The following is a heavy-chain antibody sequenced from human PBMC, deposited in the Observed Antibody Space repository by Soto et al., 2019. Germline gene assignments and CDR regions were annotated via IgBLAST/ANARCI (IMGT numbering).Heavy chain of an antibody. V-gene: IGHV3-7*02. CDR3: ATPPYSSGWYC. CDR1: GFTFSSYW. CDR2: IKQDGSEK. J-gene: IGHJ4*02. D-gene: IGHD6-13*01. Sequence: GGSLRLSCAASGFTFSSYWMTWVRQAPGKGLEWVANIKQDGSEKYYVDSVKGRFTISRDNAKNSLYLQMNSLRAEDTAVYYCATPPYSSGWYCWGQGTLVTVS.